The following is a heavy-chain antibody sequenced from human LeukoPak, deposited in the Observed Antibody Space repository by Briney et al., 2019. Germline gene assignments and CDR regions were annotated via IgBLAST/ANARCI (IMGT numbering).Heavy chain of an antibody. CDR2: IYYSGST. Sequence: SETLSLTCTVSGGSISSYYWSWIRQPPGKGLEWIGYIYYSGSTNYNPPLKSRVTISVDTSKNQFSLKLSSVTAADTAVYYCARAGGSRDFWSGYYSGYYYYMDVWGKGTTVTVSS. CDR1: GGSISSYY. V-gene: IGHV4-59*01. CDR3: ARAGGSRDFWSGYYSGYYYYMDV. J-gene: IGHJ6*03. D-gene: IGHD3-3*01.